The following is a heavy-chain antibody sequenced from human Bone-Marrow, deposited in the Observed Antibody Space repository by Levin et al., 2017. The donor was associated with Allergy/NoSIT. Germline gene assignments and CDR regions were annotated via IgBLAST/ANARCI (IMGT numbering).Heavy chain of an antibody. CDR2: IKPDGSIT. CDR3: ARSDWFDP. Sequence: GESLKISCAASGFTFSTYWMNWVRQAPGKGLVWVSRIKPDGSITYYADSVKGRFTISRDNVKNTLYLQMNSLKAEDTAVYFCARSDWFDPWGQGTLVTVSS. CDR1: GFTFSTYW. V-gene: IGHV3-74*01. J-gene: IGHJ5*02.